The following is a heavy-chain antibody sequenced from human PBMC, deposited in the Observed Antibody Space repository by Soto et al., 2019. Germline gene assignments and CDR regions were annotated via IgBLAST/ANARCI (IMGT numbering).Heavy chain of an antibody. D-gene: IGHD6-19*01. J-gene: IGHJ4*02. CDR2: ISAYNGNT. Sequence: ASVKVSCKASGYTFTSYGISWVRQAPGQGLEWMGWISAYNGNTNYAQKLQGRVTMTTDTSTSTAYMELRSLRSDDTAVYYCARFSRRYSSGWYFDYWGQGTLVTVSS. V-gene: IGHV1-18*01. CDR1: GYTFTSYG. CDR3: ARFSRRYSSGWYFDY.